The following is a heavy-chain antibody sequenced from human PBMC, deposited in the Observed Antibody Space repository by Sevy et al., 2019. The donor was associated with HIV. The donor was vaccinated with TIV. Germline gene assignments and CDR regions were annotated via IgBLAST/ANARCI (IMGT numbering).Heavy chain of an antibody. V-gene: IGHV3-23*01. CDR3: AREGCSKPHDY. J-gene: IGHJ4*02. CDR1: GFTFSNYA. Sequence: GGSLRLSCAASGFTFSNYAMSWVRQAPGKGLEWVSTFSFGCGKINYADSVKGRFTISRDNSKNTLYLQMNILRAEDTALYYCAREGCSKPHDYWGQGTLVTVSS. D-gene: IGHD2-2*01. CDR2: FSFGCGKI.